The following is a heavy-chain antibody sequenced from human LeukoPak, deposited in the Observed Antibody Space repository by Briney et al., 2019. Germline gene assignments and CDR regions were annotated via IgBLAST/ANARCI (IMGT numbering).Heavy chain of an antibody. V-gene: IGHV3-74*01. Sequence: GGSLRLSCAASGLSFSSYWMHWVRQVPGKGLVWVSRINNDGSITSYADSVRGRSTISRDNAKNTLSLQMNSLRGEDTAVYYCARSLHIVATNDAFDIWGQGTMVIVSS. D-gene: IGHD5-12*01. CDR2: INNDGSIT. CDR3: ARSLHIVATNDAFDI. J-gene: IGHJ3*02. CDR1: GLSFSSYW.